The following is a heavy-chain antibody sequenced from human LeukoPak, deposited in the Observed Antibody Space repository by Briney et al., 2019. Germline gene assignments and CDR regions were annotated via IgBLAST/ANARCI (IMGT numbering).Heavy chain of an antibody. CDR1: VGSLSNYY. V-gene: IGHV4-59*01. J-gene: IGHJ6*02. Sequence: PSETLSLTCTVSVGSLSNYYWCSIRQPPGKGPEWMGYRYHSGSSNYNPSLKGRVTISVDTSKNQFPLKLTSVTAADTAVYYCARASYYDFSPYDMDVWGQGTTVTVSS. CDR2: RYHSGSS. D-gene: IGHD3-3*01. CDR3: ARASYYDFSPYDMDV.